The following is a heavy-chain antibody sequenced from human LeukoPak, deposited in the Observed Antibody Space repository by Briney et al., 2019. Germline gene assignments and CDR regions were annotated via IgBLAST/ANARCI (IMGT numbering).Heavy chain of an antibody. CDR2: IHDTGST. V-gene: IGHV4-30-2*01. J-gene: IGHJ4*02. Sequence: PSETLSLTCTVSGGSISSGGYYWSWIRQPPGKGLEWIGYIHDTGSTYYNPSLKSRVTISIDRSENHFSLKLSSVTAADTAVYYCASGSWYTSPADWGQGTLVTVSS. CDR1: GGSISSGGYY. CDR3: ASGSWYTSPAD. D-gene: IGHD6-13*01.